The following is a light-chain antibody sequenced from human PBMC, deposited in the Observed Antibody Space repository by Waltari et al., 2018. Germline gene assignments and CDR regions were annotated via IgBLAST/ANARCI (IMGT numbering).Light chain of an antibody. J-gene: IGKJ1*01. Sequence: DIHLTQSPSYLSASVGDRVTITCRASRGISSYFAWYQQKPGKAPKLLIYAASTLQSRVPLRFSGSGSGTEFTLTISSLQPEDFATYYCQQVNTYSWTFGQGTKVEIK. V-gene: IGKV1-9*01. CDR3: QQVNTYSWT. CDR1: RGISSY. CDR2: AAS.